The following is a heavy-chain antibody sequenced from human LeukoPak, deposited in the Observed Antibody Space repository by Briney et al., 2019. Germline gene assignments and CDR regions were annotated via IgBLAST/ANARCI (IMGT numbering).Heavy chain of an antibody. Sequence: SETLSLTCAVYGGSFSGYYWGWIRQPPGKGLEWIGEINHSGSTNYNPSLKSRVTISVDTSKNQFSLKLSSVTAADTAVCYCARDDILTGWTRFDPWGQGTLVTVSS. CDR2: INHSGST. J-gene: IGHJ5*02. D-gene: IGHD3-9*01. CDR1: GGSFSGYY. CDR3: ARDDILTGWTRFDP. V-gene: IGHV4-34*01.